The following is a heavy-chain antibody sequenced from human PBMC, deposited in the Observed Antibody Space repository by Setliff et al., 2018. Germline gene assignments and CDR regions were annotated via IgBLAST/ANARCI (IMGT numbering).Heavy chain of an antibody. CDR2: IYYSGST. V-gene: IGHV4-31*03. J-gene: IGHJ3*02. CDR3: ARVPRFTDTRNAFDI. Sequence: SETLSLTCTVSGGSISSGGYYWSWIRQHPGKGLEWIGYIYYSGSTYYHPSLKSRVTISVDTSKNQFSLKLSSVTAADTAVYYCARVPRFTDTRNAFDIWGQGTMVTVSS. CDR1: GGSISSGGYY. D-gene: IGHD5-18*01.